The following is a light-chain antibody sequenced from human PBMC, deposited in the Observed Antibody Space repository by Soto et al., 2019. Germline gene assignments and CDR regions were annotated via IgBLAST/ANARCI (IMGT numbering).Light chain of an antibody. CDR2: LNSDGSH. J-gene: IGLJ2*01. CDR3: QTWGTGIQV. V-gene: IGLV4-69*01. CDR1: SGHSSYA. Sequence: QLVLTQSPSASASLGASVKLTCTLSSGHSSYAIAWHQQHPEKGPRYLMKLNSDGSHSKGDGIPDRFSGSSSGAERYLTIPSLQSEDEADYYCQTWGTGIQVFGGGPKLTVL.